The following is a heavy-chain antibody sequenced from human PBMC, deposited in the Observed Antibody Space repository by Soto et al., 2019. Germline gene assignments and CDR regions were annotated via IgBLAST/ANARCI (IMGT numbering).Heavy chain of an antibody. Sequence: SQTLSLSWAISGDRVSSNSAACNWIRQSPSRGLEWLGRTYYRSKWYNDYAVSVKSRITINPDTSKNQFSLQLNSVTPEDTAVYYCARDDLGYCSGGSCLQWFDPWGQGTLVTVSS. CDR1: GDRVSSNSAA. V-gene: IGHV6-1*01. CDR3: ARDDLGYCSGGSCLQWFDP. D-gene: IGHD2-15*01. J-gene: IGHJ5*02. CDR2: TYYRSKWYN.